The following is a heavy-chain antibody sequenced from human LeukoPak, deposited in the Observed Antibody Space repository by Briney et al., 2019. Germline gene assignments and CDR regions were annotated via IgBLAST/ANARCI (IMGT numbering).Heavy chain of an antibody. CDR3: ARDRGELPGYYYYYGMDV. CDR2: IKSKTDGGTT. V-gene: IGHV3-15*01. J-gene: IGHJ6*02. CDR1: GFTFTNAW. Sequence: GGSLRLSCAASGFTFTNAWMSWVRQAPGKGLQWVGRIKSKTDGGTTDYAAPVKGRSTISRDDSKNTLYLQMNSLRAEDTAVYYCARDRGELPGYYYYYGMDVWGQGTTVTVSS. D-gene: IGHD1-26*01.